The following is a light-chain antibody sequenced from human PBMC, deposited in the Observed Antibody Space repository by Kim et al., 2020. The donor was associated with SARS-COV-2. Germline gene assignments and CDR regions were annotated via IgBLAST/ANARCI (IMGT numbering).Light chain of an antibody. CDR3: QSYDSSLSGSV. CDR1: SSNSGAGYD. V-gene: IGLV1-40*01. Sequence: QGVTVSCTGSSSNSGAGYDVHWYHQLPGTAPKLLIYGNSNRPSGVPDRFSGSKSGTSASLAITGLQAEDEADYYCQSYDSSLSGSVFGGGTQLTVL. CDR2: GNS. J-gene: IGLJ2*01.